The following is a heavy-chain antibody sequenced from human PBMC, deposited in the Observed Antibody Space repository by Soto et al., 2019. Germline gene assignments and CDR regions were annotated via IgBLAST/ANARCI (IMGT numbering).Heavy chain of an antibody. CDR2: INPSGGST. CDR1: GYTFTSYY. CDR3: ARDYPRKDYYDSSGLEDAFDI. J-gene: IGHJ3*02. D-gene: IGHD3-22*01. V-gene: IGHV1-46*01. Sequence: ASVKVSCKASGYTFTSYYMHWVRQAPGQGLEWMGIINPSGGSTSYAQKFQGRVTMTRDTSTSTVYMELSSLRSEDTAVYYCARDYPRKDYYDSSGLEDAFDIWGQGTMVTVSS.